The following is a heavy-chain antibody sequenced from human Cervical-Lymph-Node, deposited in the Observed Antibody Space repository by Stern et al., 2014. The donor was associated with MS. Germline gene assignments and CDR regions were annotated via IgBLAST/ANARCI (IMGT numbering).Heavy chain of an antibody. Sequence: QVQLVQSGAEVKKPGASVKVSCKASGCTFSSLAISWVRQASGQGLEWMGWIIPFFGSTNYAPKLQDRVTLTTAPSTTTAYMELTSLKSEDAALYFCARGGRDGRTYAFDNWGQGTLVTVSS. V-gene: IGHV1-69*01. CDR3: ARGGRDGRTYAFDN. D-gene: IGHD5-24*01. CDR1: GCTFSSLA. CDR2: IIPFFGST. J-gene: IGHJ3*02.